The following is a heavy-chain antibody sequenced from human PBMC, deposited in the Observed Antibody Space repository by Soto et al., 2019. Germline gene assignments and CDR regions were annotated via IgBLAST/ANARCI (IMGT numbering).Heavy chain of an antibody. Sequence: QVQLVESGGGVVQPGRSLRLSCAASGFSFSNYGMYWVRQAPGKGLDWVSVISYDGSIKYYADSVKGRFTISRDNSKNTLFLQMDSLSAEDTAVYYCAKDGGYCGGHLCHGAYYNYGMDVWGQGSKVTVSS. CDR2: ISYDGSIK. V-gene: IGHV3-30*18. CDR1: GFSFSNYG. D-gene: IGHD2-21*01. J-gene: IGHJ6*02. CDR3: AKDGGYCGGHLCHGAYYNYGMDV.